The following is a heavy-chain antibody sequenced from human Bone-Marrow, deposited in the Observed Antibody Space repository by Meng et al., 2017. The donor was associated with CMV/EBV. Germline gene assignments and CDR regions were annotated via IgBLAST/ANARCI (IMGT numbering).Heavy chain of an antibody. Sequence: GGSLRLSCAASGFTFSSYAMHWVRQAPGKGLEWMANIKQDGSEKYYVDSVKGRFTISRDNAKNSLYLQMNSLRAEDTAVYYCVRGSGHTVDYWGQGDLVTVSS. CDR1: GFTFSSYA. V-gene: IGHV3-7*04. J-gene: IGHJ4*02. CDR3: VRGSGHTVDY. CDR2: IKQDGSEK.